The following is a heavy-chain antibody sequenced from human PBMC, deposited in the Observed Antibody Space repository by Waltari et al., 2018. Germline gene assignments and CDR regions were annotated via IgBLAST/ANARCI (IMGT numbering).Heavy chain of an antibody. V-gene: IGHV3-30*18. CDR2: IWYDGSNK. D-gene: IGHD3-10*01. J-gene: IGHJ4*02. CDR1: GFTFSSYG. CDR3: AKERTGGFDY. Sequence: QVQLVESGGGVVQPGRSLRLSCAASGFTFSSYGMHWVRQAPGKGLGWVAVIWYDGSNKYYADSVKGRFTISRDNSKNTLYLQMNSLRAEDMAMYYCAKERTGGFDYWGQGTLVTVSS.